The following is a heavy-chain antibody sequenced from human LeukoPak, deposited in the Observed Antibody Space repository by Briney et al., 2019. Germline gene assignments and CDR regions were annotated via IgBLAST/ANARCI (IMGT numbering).Heavy chain of an antibody. V-gene: IGHV4-39*01. CDR3: ARRGYYYDSGGHYYFDY. CDR1: GGSISSSSYY. J-gene: IGHJ4*02. CDR2: IYYSGTT. Sequence: PSETLSLTCTVSGGSISSSSYYWGWIRQPPGKGLEWIGSIYYSGTTYYNPSLKSQVTISVDTSKNQFSLKLSSVTAADTAVYYCARRGYYYDSGGHYYFDYGGQGTLVTVSS. D-gene: IGHD3-22*01.